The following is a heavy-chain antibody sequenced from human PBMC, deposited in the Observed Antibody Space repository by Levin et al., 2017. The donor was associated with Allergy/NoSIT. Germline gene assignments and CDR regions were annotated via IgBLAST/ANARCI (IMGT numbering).Heavy chain of an antibody. CDR1: GASIGSSRYY. J-gene: IGHJ4*02. CDR3: ARGDDSTGHFPPCFDF. V-gene: IGHV4-39*07. Sequence: GSLRLSCTVSGASIGSSRYYWGWIRQSPKKGLEWIGSMYYRGPAFYHASLKSRVTISIDTSKNQLSLNLRSVTAADTAVYFCARGDDSTGHFPPCFDFWGQGTLATVSS. D-gene: IGHD3-22*01. CDR2: MYYRGPA.